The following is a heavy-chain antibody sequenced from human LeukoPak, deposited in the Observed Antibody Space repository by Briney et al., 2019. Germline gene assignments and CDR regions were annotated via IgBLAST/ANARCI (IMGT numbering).Heavy chain of an antibody. Sequence: ASVKVSCKTSGYTFTSYGISWVRQAPGQGLEWMGMINPSGGSTSYAQKFQGRVTVTRDTSTSTVYMELSSLRSEDTAVYYCARGSINYNSGGYYDNPPLDYWGQGTLVTVSS. D-gene: IGHD3-22*01. CDR2: INPSGGST. V-gene: IGHV1-46*01. CDR1: GYTFTSYG. CDR3: ARGSINYNSGGYYDNPPLDY. J-gene: IGHJ4*02.